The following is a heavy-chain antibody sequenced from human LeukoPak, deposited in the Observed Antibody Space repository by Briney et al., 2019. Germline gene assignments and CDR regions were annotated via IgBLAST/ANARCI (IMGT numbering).Heavy chain of an antibody. CDR2: LSSSSSYI. CDR3: ARDEFLVRGVLKLFDY. CDR1: GFTFSSYS. J-gene: IGHJ4*02. D-gene: IGHD3-10*01. V-gene: IGHV3-21*01. Sequence: GGSLRLSCAASGFTFSSYSMNWVRQAPGKGLEVVSSLSSSSSYIYYADSVKGRFTISRDNAKNSLYLQVNSLRAEDTAVYYCARDEFLVRGVLKLFDYWGQGTLVTVSS.